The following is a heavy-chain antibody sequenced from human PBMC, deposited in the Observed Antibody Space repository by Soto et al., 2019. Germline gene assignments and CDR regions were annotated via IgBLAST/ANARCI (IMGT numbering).Heavy chain of an antibody. CDR2: ISYDGSNK. Sequence: GGSLRLSCAASGFTFSSYAMHWVRQAPGKGLEWVAVISYDGSNKYYADSVKGRFTISRDNSKNTLYLQMNSLRAEDTAVYYCARDRRWFGESVFDYWGQGTLVTVSS. J-gene: IGHJ4*02. D-gene: IGHD3-10*01. CDR1: GFTFSSYA. V-gene: IGHV3-30-3*01. CDR3: ARDRRWFGESVFDY.